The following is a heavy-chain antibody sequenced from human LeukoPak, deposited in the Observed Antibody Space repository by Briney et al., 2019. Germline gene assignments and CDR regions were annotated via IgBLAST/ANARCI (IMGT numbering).Heavy chain of an antibody. Sequence: ASVKVSCKASGYTFTGYYMHWVRQAPGQGLEWMGWINPNSGGTQYAQKFQGRVTMTRDTSSSTAYMELSSLRSDDTAMYYCARDLGGDIVATIAYWGQGTLVTVSS. CDR1: GYTFTGYY. CDR2: INPNSGGT. J-gene: IGHJ4*02. V-gene: IGHV1-2*02. CDR3: ARDLGGDIVATIAY. D-gene: IGHD5-12*01.